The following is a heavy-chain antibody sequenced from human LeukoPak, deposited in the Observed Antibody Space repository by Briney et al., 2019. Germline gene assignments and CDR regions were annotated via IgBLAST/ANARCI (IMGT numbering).Heavy chain of an antibody. CDR2: INTHGSST. CDR1: GFAFSNYW. CDR3: ARVSGPGMNEYFHL. Sequence: GGSLRLSCAASGFAFSNYWLHWVRQAPGKGLEWVARINTHGSSTNYADSVKGRFTLSRDNAKNTLYLQMNSLRAKDTAVYYCARVSGPGMNEYFHLWGQGTLVTVSS. J-gene: IGHJ1*01. D-gene: IGHD3-10*01. V-gene: IGHV3-74*01.